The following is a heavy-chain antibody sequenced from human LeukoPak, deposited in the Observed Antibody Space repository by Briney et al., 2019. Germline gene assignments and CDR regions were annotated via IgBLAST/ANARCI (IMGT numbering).Heavy chain of an antibody. V-gene: IGHV1-69*06. D-gene: IGHD3-10*01. CDR1: GGTFSNYA. Sequence: SVKVSCKASGGTFSNYATNWVRQAPGQRLEWVGDIIPMFGTPNYAQKFQGRVTITADKSTSTAYMELSSLRSEDTAVYYCARRFTLVRGVSGTDAFDIWGQGTMVTVSS. J-gene: IGHJ3*02. CDR2: IIPMFGTP. CDR3: ARRFTLVRGVSGTDAFDI.